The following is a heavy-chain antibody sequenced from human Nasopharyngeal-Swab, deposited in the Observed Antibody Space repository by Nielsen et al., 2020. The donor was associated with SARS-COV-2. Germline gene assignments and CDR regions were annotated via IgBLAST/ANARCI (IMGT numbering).Heavy chain of an antibody. CDR3: ARDARIGYCSGGSCHFYYYYYMDV. D-gene: IGHD2-15*01. J-gene: IGHJ6*03. CDR2: INPSGGSP. CDR1: GYTFTSYY. Sequence: ASVKVSCKASGYTFTSYYMHWVRQAPGQGLEWMGIINPSGGSPSYAQKFQGRVTMTRDTSTSTVYMELSSLRSEDTAVYYCARDARIGYCSGGSCHFYYYYYMDVWGKGTTVTVSS. V-gene: IGHV1-46*01.